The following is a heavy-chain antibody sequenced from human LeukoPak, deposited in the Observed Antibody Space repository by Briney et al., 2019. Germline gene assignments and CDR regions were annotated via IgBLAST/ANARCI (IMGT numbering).Heavy chain of an antibody. D-gene: IGHD3-22*01. Sequence: GGSLRLSCAASEFSAGSNYMTWVRQAPGKGLEWVSLIYSGGSTYYADSVKGRFTISRDNSKNTLYLQMNSLRAEDTAVYYCARGSDYYDSSGYLPSDYWGQGTLVTVSS. J-gene: IGHJ4*02. V-gene: IGHV3-66*01. CDR2: IYSGGST. CDR1: EFSAGSNY. CDR3: ARGSDYYDSSGYLPSDY.